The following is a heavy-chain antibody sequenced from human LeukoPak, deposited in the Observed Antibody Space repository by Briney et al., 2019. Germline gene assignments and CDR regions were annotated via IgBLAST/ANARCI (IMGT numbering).Heavy chain of an antibody. CDR3: ARGVGSSWFDP. CDR2: ISSNSGDT. D-gene: IGHD2-2*01. CDR1: GYTFIAYN. Sequence: ASLKVSCKASGYTFIAYNIHWVRQAPGQGLEWMAWISSNSGDTNTAQKFQGRVTMTRDRSIDTAYLELSSLTSDDTAVYYCARGVGSSWFDPWGQGTLVTVSS. J-gene: IGHJ5*02. V-gene: IGHV1-2*02.